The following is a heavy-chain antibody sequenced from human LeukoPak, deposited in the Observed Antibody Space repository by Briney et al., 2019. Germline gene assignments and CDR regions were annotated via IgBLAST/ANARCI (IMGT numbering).Heavy chain of an antibody. D-gene: IGHD5-12*01. CDR2: IIPIFGTA. CDR1: GGTFSSYA. V-gene: IGHV1-69*05. CDR3: ARDYGEGRVATIPLAY. J-gene: IGHJ4*02. Sequence: SVKVSCKASGGTFSSYAISWVRQAPGQGLEWMGGIIPIFGTANYAQKFQGRVTMTTDTSTSTAYMDLRSLRSDDTAVYYCARDYGEGRVATIPLAYWGQGTLVTVSS.